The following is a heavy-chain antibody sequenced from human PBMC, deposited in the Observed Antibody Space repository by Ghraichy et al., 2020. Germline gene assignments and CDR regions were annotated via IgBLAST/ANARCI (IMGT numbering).Heavy chain of an antibody. V-gene: IGHV3-15*01. Sequence: VGRIKSKTDGGTTDYAAPVKGRFTISRDDSKNTLYLQMNSLKTEDTAVYYCLSVLTTVTTQAVDYWG. D-gene: IGHD4-17*01. CDR3: LSVLTTVTTQAVDY. CDR2: IKSKTDGGTT. J-gene: IGHJ4*01.